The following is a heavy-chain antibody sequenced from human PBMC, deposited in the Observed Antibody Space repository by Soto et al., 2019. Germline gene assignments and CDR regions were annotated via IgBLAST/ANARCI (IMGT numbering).Heavy chain of an antibody. D-gene: IGHD2-2*01. J-gene: IGHJ6*02. V-gene: IGHV1-2*04. CDR2: INPNSGGT. CDR3: ARGRYCSSTSCPYYYYYYGLDV. CDR1: GYTFTGYY. Sequence: ASVKVSCKASGYTFTGYYMHWVRQAPGQGLEWMGWINPNSGGTNYAQKFQGWVTMTRDTSIGTAYMELSRLRSDDTAVYYCARGRYCSSTSCPYYYYYYGLDVWGQRTTVTVSS.